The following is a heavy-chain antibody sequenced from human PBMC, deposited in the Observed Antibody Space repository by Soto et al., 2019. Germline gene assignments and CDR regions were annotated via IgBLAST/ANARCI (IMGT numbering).Heavy chain of an antibody. CDR1: GGSFSGYY. Sequence: PSVTLSVTCAVYGGSFSGYYWSWIRKTPGKGLEWRGEINHRGTTKYNPSLKSRVSISVDTSKNQFSLKIPSVSAADTAVYYCARVDAYWGQGTLVPVSS. J-gene: IGHJ4*02. CDR3: ARVDAY. CDR2: INHRGTT. V-gene: IGHV4-34*01.